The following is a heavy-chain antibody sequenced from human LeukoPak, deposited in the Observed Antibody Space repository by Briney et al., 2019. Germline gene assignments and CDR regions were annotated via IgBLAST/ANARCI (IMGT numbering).Heavy chain of an antibody. D-gene: IGHD3-22*01. Sequence: GGSLRLSCAASGFTFDDYGMSWVRQAPGKGLEWVSGINWNGGSTGYADSVKGRFTISRDNAKNSLYLQMNSLRAEDTALYYCAGNYYDSSGWSSHDYWGQGTLVTVSS. CDR3: AGNYYDSSGWSSHDY. J-gene: IGHJ4*02. V-gene: IGHV3-20*04. CDR1: GFTFDDYG. CDR2: INWNGGST.